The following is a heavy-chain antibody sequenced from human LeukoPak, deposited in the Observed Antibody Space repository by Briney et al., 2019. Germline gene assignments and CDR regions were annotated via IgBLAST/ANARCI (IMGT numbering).Heavy chain of an antibody. CDR1: GFTVSSNY. CDR3: ARTITGSWYYFDY. Sequence: GGSLRLSCAASGFTVSSNYMSWVRQAPGKGLEWVSIIYGGGSTYYAASVKGRFTISRDNSKNTLYLQLNSLRAEDTAVYYCARTITGSWYYFDYWGQGTLVTVSS. CDR2: IYGGGST. D-gene: IGHD6-13*01. J-gene: IGHJ4*02. V-gene: IGHV3-53*01.